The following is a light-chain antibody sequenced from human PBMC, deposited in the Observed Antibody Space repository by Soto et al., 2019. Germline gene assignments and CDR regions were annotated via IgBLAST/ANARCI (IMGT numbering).Light chain of an antibody. V-gene: IGKV3-20*01. CDR3: HPYGGFYT. CDR1: QSVSSTY. J-gene: IGKJ2*01. CDR2: GAS. Sequence: EIVLTQSPDTLSLSPGERATLSCRASQSVSSTYLAWYQQKPGQAPRLLIYGASSRATGIPDRFSGSGSGTDFTLTISRLEPEDFAVYYCHPYGGFYTSGQGTKLEIK.